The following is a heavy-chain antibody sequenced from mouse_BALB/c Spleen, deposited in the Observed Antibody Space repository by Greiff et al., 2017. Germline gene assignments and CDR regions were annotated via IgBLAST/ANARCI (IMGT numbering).Heavy chain of an antibody. D-gene: IGHD2-4*01. Sequence: EVKLVESGGGLVKPGGSLKLSCAASGFTFSDYYMYWVRQTPEKRLEWVATISDGGSYTYYPDSVKGRFTISRDNAKNNLYLQMSSLKSEDTAMYDCARGGLRRRNAMDYWGQGTSVTVSS. CDR2: ISDGGSYT. CDR1: GFTFSDYY. CDR3: ARGGLRRRNAMDY. V-gene: IGHV5-4*02. J-gene: IGHJ4*01.